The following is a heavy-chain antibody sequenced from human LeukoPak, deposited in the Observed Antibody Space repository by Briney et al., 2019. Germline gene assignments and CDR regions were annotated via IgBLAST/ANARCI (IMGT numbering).Heavy chain of an antibody. CDR3: ARATKWELLDY. CDR1: GFTFSKYW. D-gene: IGHD1-26*01. Sequence: PGGSLRLSCAASGFTFSKYWLHWVRQAPGKGLVWVSYINSGGGHTDYADSVRGRLTISRDDAKNSLYLQMNSLRAEYTAVYYCARATKWELLDYWGQGTLVTVSS. CDR2: INSGGGHT. J-gene: IGHJ4*02. V-gene: IGHV3-74*01.